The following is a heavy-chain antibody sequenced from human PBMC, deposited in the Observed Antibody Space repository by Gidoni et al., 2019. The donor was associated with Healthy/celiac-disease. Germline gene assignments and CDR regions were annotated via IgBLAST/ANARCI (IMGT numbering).Heavy chain of an antibody. CDR1: VASVSRVSSY. J-gene: IGHJ4*02. D-gene: IGHD3-22*01. CDR3: ARTGHSDYYDSSGYYFLDY. Sequence: QVQLQESGPGRVKPSETLSLTCTFPVASVSRVSSYWSWIRQPPGKGLEWIGDIYYSGSTNHNPSLKSRVTISVDTCKNQFSMKLSAVTAADTAVDYGARTGHSDYYDSSGYYFLDYWGQGTLVTVSS. V-gene: IGHV4-61*01. CDR2: IYYSGST.